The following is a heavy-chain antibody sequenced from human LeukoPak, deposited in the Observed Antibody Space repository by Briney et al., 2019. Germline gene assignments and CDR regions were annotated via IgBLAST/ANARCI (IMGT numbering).Heavy chain of an antibody. J-gene: IGHJ4*02. V-gene: IGHV4-30-4*08. D-gene: IGHD1-26*01. CDR1: GGSISSGDYF. CDR2: IYYSGSA. Sequence: PSQTLSLTCTVSGGSISSGDYFWSWIRQPPGKGLEWIGYIYYSGSAYYNPSLKSRVTISVDTSKNQFSLKLSSVTAADTAVYYCASRRYTYGAIDYWGQGTLVTVSS. CDR3: ASRRYTYGAIDY.